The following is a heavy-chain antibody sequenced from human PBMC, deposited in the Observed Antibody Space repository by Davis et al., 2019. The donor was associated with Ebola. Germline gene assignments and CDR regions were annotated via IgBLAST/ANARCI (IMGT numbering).Heavy chain of an antibody. J-gene: IGHJ4*02. CDR2: IWDDGSNK. CDR1: GFTLSGYD. Sequence: PGGSLRLSCAASGFTLSGYDMNWVRQAPGKGLQWVAVIWDDGSNKYYADSVKGRFTISRDNAKNTLYLQMNSLRGEDTAVYYCARDLENFYGSGRYYKETDYWGQGTLVTVSA. V-gene: IGHV3-33*01. CDR3: ARDLENFYGSGRYYKETDY. D-gene: IGHD3-10*01.